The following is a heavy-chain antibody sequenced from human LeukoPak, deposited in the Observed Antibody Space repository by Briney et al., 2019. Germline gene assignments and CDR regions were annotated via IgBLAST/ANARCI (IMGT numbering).Heavy chain of an antibody. CDR3: ASDCSYWTFDY. D-gene: IGHD1-26*01. CDR2: IIPSDGST. J-gene: IGHJ4*02. V-gene: IGHV1-46*01. CDR1: RYTFTNFQ. Sequence: SVTVPSMESRYTFTNFQLCWVRLAPGQRLEWMGMIIPSDGSTSSARKFQVRVTTTRDTSTSTVYMELSSLRSEDTAVIYCASDCSYWTFDYWGQGTLVTVSA.